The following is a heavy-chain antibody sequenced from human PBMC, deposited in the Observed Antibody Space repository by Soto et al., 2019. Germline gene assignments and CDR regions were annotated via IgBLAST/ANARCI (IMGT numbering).Heavy chain of an antibody. V-gene: IGHV3-48*03. CDR1: GFTFSSYK. CDR3: ARARIAVAGRRLYRWFDP. J-gene: IGHJ5*02. Sequence: ESGGGLVQPGGSLRLSCAASGFTFSSYKMNWVRQAPGKGLEWVSYISSSGSTIYYADSVKGRFTISRDNAKNSLYLQMNSLRAEDTAVYYCARARIAVAGRRLYRWFDPWGQGTLVTVSS. D-gene: IGHD6-19*01. CDR2: ISSSGSTI.